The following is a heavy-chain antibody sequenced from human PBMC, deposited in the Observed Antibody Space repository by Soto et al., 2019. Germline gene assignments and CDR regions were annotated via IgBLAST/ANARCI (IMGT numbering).Heavy chain of an antibody. CDR1: GFLFGKYD. CDR3: AKGGLPWWPQGIDF. J-gene: IGHJ4*02. V-gene: IGHV3-30*18. Sequence: GGSLRLSCEVSGFLFGKYDMYWVRQSPGKGLEWVTKISHDGRNKDYEDSVQGRFTISRDNSRDTMYLEMNSLRPEDTAIYYCAKGGLPWWPQGIDFSGQGTLFTVSS. D-gene: IGHD2-8*02. CDR2: ISHDGRNK.